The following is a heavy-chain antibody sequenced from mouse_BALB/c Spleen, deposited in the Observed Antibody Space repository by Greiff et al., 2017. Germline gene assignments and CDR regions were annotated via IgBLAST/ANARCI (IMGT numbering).Heavy chain of an antibody. Sequence: VQLKESGGGLVQPGGSLKLSCAASGFTFSSYTMSWVRQTPEKRLEWVAYISNGGGSTYYPDTVKGRFTISRDNAKNTLYLQMSSLKSEDTAMYYCARHDGPFAYWGQGTLVTVSA. CDR1: GFTFSSYT. CDR3: ARHDGPFAY. CDR2: ISNGGGST. V-gene: IGHV5-12-2*01. J-gene: IGHJ3*01. D-gene: IGHD2-3*01.